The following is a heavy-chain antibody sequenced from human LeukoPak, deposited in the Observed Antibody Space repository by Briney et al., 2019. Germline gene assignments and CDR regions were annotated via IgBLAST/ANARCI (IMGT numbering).Heavy chain of an antibody. V-gene: IGHV3-20*04. CDR3: ARSAAAPYYYYYYMDV. J-gene: IGHJ6*03. CDR2: INWNGGST. CDR1: GFTFDDYG. D-gene: IGHD6-13*01. Sequence: GGSLRLSCAASGFTFDDYGMSWVRQAPGKGLEWVSGINWNGGSTGYADSVKGRFTISRDNAKNSLNLQMNSLRAEDTALYYCARSAAAPYYYYYYMDVWGKGTTVTVSS.